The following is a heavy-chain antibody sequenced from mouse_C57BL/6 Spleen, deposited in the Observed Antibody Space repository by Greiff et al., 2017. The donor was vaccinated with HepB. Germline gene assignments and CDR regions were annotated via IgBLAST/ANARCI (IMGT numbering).Heavy chain of an antibody. CDR1: GFNIKDDY. V-gene: IGHV14-4*01. CDR2: IDPENGDT. Sequence: EVQLQQSGAELVRPGASVKLSCTASGFNIKDDYMHWVKQRPEQGLEWIGWIDPENGDTEYASKFQGKATITADTSSNTAYVQLSSLTSEDTAVYYCTTGYGSSRFDYWGQGTTLTVSS. CDR3: TTGYGSSRFDY. D-gene: IGHD1-1*01. J-gene: IGHJ2*01.